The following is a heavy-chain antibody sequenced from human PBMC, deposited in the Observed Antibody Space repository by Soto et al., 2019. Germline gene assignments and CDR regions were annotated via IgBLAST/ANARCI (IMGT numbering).Heavy chain of an antibody. V-gene: IGHV4-31*03. CDR2: IYYSGST. CDR1: GGSISSGGYY. D-gene: IGHD2-15*01. CDR3: ARGGIVVVVAARDAFDI. J-gene: IGHJ3*02. Sequence: QVQLQESGPGLVKPSQTLSLTCTVSGGSISSGGYYWSWIRQHPGKGLEWIGYIYYSGSTYYNPSLKSRGTISVATSKNQFSLKLSSVTAADTAVYYWARGGIVVVVAARDAFDIWGQGTMVTVSS.